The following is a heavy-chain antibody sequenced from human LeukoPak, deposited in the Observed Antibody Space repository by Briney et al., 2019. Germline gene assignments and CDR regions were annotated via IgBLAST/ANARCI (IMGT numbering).Heavy chain of an antibody. J-gene: IGHJ4*02. CDR2: FDPEHGET. CDR1: GYTLTELS. Sequence: ASVTVSCKVSGYTLTELSMHWVRQAPRKGLEWMGGFDPEHGETIYAQKFQGRVTLPEDTSTDTAYMELSSLGSGDTAVYYCATGFSYDYGGQGTLVTVSS. V-gene: IGHV1-24*01. CDR3: ATGFSYDY.